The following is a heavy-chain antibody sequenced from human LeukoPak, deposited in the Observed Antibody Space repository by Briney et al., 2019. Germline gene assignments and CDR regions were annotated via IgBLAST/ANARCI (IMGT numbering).Heavy chain of an antibody. D-gene: IGHD1-26*01. V-gene: IGHV1-24*01. CDR2: FDPEDGET. CDR1: GYTLTELS. J-gene: IGHJ5*02. Sequence: ASVKVPCKVSGYTLTELSMHWVRQAPGKGLEWMGGFDPEDGETIYAQKFQGRVTMTEDTSTDTAYMELSSLRSEDTAVYYCATDGRIVGAANWFDPWGQGTLVTVSS. CDR3: ATDGRIVGAANWFDP.